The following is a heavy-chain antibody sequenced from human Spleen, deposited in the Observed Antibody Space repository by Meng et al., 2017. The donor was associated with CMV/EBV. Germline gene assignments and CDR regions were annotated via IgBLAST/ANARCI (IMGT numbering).Heavy chain of an antibody. CDR3: AGEGLEHYFDY. J-gene: IGHJ4*02. Sequence: SETLSLTCTISGASVDTGSYYWSWIRQTPGKGLEWIGYIYYSGNIDTNPSLGSRVTMSRDTSKNQFSLKLDFVTAADTAVYYCAGEGLEHYFDYWGQGTLVTVSS. CDR2: IYYSGNI. D-gene: IGHD3-3*01. CDR1: GASVDTGSYY. V-gene: IGHV4-61*01.